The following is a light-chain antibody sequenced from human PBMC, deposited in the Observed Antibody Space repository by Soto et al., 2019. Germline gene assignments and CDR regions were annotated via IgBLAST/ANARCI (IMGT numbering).Light chain of an antibody. Sequence: QSALTQPASVSGSPGQSITISCTGTNSDVGGYNYVSWYQQHPGKAPKLMIYDVSNRPSGVSNRFSGSKSGNTASLTISGLQDEDEADYFCSSYTSNNSPVVFGGGTKLTVL. CDR2: DVS. V-gene: IGLV2-14*01. J-gene: IGLJ2*01. CDR1: NSDVGGYNY. CDR3: SSYTSNNSPVV.